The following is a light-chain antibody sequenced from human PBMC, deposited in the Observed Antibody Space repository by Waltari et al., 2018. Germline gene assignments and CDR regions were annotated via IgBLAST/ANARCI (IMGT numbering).Light chain of an antibody. CDR3: SSFTSTNTVV. CDR2: DVS. CDR1: SSHVGRSNY. J-gene: IGLJ2*01. V-gene: IGLV2-14*03. Sequence: QSALTQHAPVSGSPGQSITIPCTGTSSHVGRSNYVSWYQQHPGKAPKLRIYDVSERPSGVSNRFSASKSGNTASLTISGLQAEDESDYYCSSFTSTNTVVFGGGTKLTVL.